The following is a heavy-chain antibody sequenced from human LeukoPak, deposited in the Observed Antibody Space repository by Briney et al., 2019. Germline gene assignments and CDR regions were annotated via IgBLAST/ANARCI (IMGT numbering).Heavy chain of an antibody. CDR2: IKQDGSEK. Sequence: GGSLRLSCAASGFTFSSYWMSWVRQAPGKGLEWVANIKQDGSEKYYVDSVKGRFTISRDNAKNSLYLQMNSLRAEDTAVYYCAKALNYWYFDLWGRGNLVTVSS. CDR3: AKALNYWYFDL. J-gene: IGHJ2*01. V-gene: IGHV3-7*02. CDR1: GFTFSSYW.